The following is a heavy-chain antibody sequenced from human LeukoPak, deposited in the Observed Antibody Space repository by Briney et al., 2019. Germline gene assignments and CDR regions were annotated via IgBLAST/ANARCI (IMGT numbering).Heavy chain of an antibody. CDR2: IIPIHGIA. V-gene: IGHV1-69*04. Sequence: ASVKVSRKSSGGTFSSYAISWVRQPPAQGLEWMGRIIPIHGIANYAQKFQGRVTIAAEKSTSTAYMELSSLRSEDTAVYYCARSVRPTTVVTPESFDYWGQGTLVTVSS. CDR3: ARSVRPTTVVTPESFDY. J-gene: IGHJ4*02. D-gene: IGHD4-23*01. CDR1: GGTFSSYA.